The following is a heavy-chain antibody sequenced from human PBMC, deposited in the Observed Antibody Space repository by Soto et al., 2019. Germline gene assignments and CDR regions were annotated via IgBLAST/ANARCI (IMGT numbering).Heavy chain of an antibody. CDR1: GGSISSGGYY. V-gene: IGHV4-31*03. D-gene: IGHD4-17*01. J-gene: IGHJ4*02. CDR2: IYYSGST. CDR3: SRVFSDGDSYFDY. Sequence: PSETLSLTCTVSGGSISSGGYYWSWIRQHPGKGLEWIGYIYYSGSTYYNPSLKSRVTISVDTSKNQFSLKLSSVTAADTAVYYCSRVFSDGDSYFDYWGQGSLVTVSS.